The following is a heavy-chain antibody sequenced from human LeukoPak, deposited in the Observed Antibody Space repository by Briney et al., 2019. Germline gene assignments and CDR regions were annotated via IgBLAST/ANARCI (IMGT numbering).Heavy chain of an antibody. CDR3: ARATFSKRNHPFDY. V-gene: IGHV1-69*04. Sequence: GASVKVSCKASGGTFSSYAISWVRQAPGQGLEWMGRIIPILGIANYAQKFQGRVPITADKSTSTAYMELSSLRSEDTAVYYCARATFSKRNHPFDYWGQGTLVTVSS. D-gene: IGHD2/OR15-2a*01. CDR1: GGTFSSYA. CDR2: IIPILGIA. J-gene: IGHJ4*02.